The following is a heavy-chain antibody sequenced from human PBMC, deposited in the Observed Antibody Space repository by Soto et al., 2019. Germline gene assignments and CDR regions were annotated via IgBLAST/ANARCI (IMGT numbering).Heavy chain of an antibody. Sequence: HVQLQESGPRLVKPSETLSLTCTVSGDSVSADSYYWTWIRQPPGKGLEWIGYIYSSGSTKYNPSLKSRVTISLDTSNNQFSLELTSVTAADTAVYYCARDIRGYSRAFDYWGQGTLVSVSS. D-gene: IGHD5-18*01. J-gene: IGHJ4*02. CDR2: IYSSGST. V-gene: IGHV4-61*01. CDR3: ARDIRGYSRAFDY. CDR1: GDSVSADSYY.